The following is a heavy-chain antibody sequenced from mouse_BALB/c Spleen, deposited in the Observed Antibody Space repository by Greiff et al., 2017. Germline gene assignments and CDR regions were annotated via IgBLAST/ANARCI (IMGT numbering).Heavy chain of an antibody. V-gene: IGHV7-3*02. D-gene: IGHD6-1*01. CDR1: GFTFTDYY. J-gene: IGHJ4*01. Sequence: EVKLMESGGGLVQPGGSLRLSCATSGFTFTDYYMSWVRQPPGKALEWLGFIRNKANGYTTEYSASVKGRFTISRDNSQSILYLQMNTLRAEDSATYYCARAPLSAMDYWGQGTSVTVSS. CDR2: IRNKANGYTT. CDR3: ARAPLSAMDY.